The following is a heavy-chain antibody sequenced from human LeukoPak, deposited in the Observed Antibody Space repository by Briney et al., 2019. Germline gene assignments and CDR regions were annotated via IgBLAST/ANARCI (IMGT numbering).Heavy chain of an antibody. D-gene: IGHD2-15*01. CDR3: VRGDNLGRRDWFDP. J-gene: IGHJ5*02. CDR1: GYSFTSYW. Sequence: GESLKISCKGSGYSFTSYWIGWVRQMPGKGLEWMGIIYPGDSDTRYSPSFRGQVTISADKSVNTAYLQWSSLKASDTAIYYCVRGDNLGRRDWFDPWGQGTLVTVSS. V-gene: IGHV5-51*01. CDR2: IYPGDSDT.